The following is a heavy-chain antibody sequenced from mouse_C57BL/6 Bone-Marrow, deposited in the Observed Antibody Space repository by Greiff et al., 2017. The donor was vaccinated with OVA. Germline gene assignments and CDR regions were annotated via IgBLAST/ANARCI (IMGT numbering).Heavy chain of an antibody. J-gene: IGHJ4*01. V-gene: IGHV8-8*01. CDR3: ARTPLPYYAMDY. Sequence: QVTLKVCGPGILQPSQTLSLTCSFSGFSLSTFGMGVGWIRQPSGKGLEWLAHIWGDDDKYYNPALKSRLTISKDTSKNQVFLKIANVDTADTATSACARTPLPYYAMDYWGQGTSVTVSS. D-gene: IGHD2-12*01. CDR1: GFSLSTFGMG. CDR2: IWGDDDK.